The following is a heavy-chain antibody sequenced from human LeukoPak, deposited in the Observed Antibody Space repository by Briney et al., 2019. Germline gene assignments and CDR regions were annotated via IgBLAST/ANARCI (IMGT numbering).Heavy chain of an antibody. CDR1: GFTFRNHW. J-gene: IGHJ4*02. CDR3: ARDQRVTGRPDIDY. V-gene: IGHV3-74*03. Sequence: GGSLRLSCAASGFTFRNHWMHWVRQTPGKGLVWVSRISSDGSSTTYADSVKGRFTISRDNAKNTLYLQMNNLRAEDTAMYYCARDQRVTGRPDIDYWGRGTLVIVSS. D-gene: IGHD6-6*01. CDR2: ISSDGSST.